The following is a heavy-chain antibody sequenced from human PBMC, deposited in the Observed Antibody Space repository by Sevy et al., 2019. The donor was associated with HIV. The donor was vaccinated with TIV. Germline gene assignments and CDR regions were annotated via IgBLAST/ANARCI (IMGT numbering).Heavy chain of an antibody. CDR3: VSGAYCYESPAENFDY. CDR1: GFTFSSYG. D-gene: IGHD3-22*01. Sequence: GGSLRLSCAASGFTFSSYGMHWVRQAPGKGLEWVALIWYDGSNKYYADSVKGRFTISRDNSKKTLYLQMYSLGAEDTAVYYCVSGAYCYESPAENFDYWGQGTLVTVSS. V-gene: IGHV3-33*01. CDR2: IWYDGSNK. J-gene: IGHJ4*02.